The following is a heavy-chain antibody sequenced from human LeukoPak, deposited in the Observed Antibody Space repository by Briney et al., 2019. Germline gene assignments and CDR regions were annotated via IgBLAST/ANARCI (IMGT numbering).Heavy chain of an antibody. Sequence: GSLRLSCSASGFPFSSHSMSWVRPAPGKGMEWVSGIVGTTGTTYYADSVLGRFTISRDNSKNTLFLEMNSLRAEDTAVYYCVKDLSSWLPGVFDWWGQGTLVTVSS. CDR1: GFPFSSHS. CDR3: VKDLSSWLPGVFDW. CDR2: IVGTTGTT. D-gene: IGHD6-13*01. V-gene: IGHV3-23*01. J-gene: IGHJ4*02.